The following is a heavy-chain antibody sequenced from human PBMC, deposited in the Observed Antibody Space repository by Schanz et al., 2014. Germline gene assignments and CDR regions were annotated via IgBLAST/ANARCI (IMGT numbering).Heavy chain of an antibody. CDR2: IAGDGGGP. D-gene: IGHD1-26*01. Sequence: EVLLVDSGGGLVQPGGSLRLSCGASGFTFSAHAMSWVRQAPGKGLEWVSVIAGDGGGPNYVDSVKGRFTISRDNSDNTLYLQMNSLRPEDTAVYYCAKEGSIYWDRSVDYWGQGILVTVSS. CDR1: GFTFSAHA. CDR3: AKEGSIYWDRSVDY. V-gene: IGHV3-23*04. J-gene: IGHJ4*02.